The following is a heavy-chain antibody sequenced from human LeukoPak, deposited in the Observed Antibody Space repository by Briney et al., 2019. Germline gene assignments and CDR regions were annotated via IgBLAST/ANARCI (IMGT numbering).Heavy chain of an antibody. J-gene: IGHJ4*02. CDR3: AKEEGGGSCHDY. Sequence: GGSLRLSCAASGFTFSSYWMSWVRQAPGKGLEWVGKIKQDGSEKYYVDSVKGRFTISRDNSKNSVYLHMTSLRVDDTAVYYCAKEEGGGSCHDYWGQGTLVTVSS. CDR1: GFTFSSYW. V-gene: IGHV3-7*01. D-gene: IGHD2-15*01. CDR2: IKQDGSEK.